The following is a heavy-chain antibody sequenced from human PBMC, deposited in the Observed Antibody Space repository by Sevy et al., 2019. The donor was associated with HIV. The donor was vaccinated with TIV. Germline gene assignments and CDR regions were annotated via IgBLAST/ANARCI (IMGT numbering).Heavy chain of an antibody. Sequence: GESLKISCAASGFTFSSYAMNWVRQAPGKGLEWVSGISGSGGGPYYADSVKGRFTISRDNSKNTLYLQMNTLRAEDTALYYCAKDRITVVGDAFDMWGHGTMVTVSS. CDR1: GFTFSSYA. V-gene: IGHV3-23*01. CDR2: ISGSGGGP. J-gene: IGHJ3*02. D-gene: IGHD3-10*01. CDR3: AKDRITVVGDAFDM.